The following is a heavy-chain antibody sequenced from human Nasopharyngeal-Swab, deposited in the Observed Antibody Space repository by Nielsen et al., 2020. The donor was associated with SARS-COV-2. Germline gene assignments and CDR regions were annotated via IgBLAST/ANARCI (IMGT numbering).Heavy chain of an antibody. CDR1: GYTFTSYY. CDR2: INPSGGST. Sequence: ASVKVSCKASGYTFTSYYMHWVRQAPGQGLEWMGIINPSGGSTSYAQKFQGRVTMTKDTSISTAYMELSRLRSDDTAVYYCARVVDYGDYVVYDYWGQGTLVTVSS. CDR3: ARVVDYGDYVVYDY. D-gene: IGHD4-17*01. V-gene: IGHV1-46*01. J-gene: IGHJ4*02.